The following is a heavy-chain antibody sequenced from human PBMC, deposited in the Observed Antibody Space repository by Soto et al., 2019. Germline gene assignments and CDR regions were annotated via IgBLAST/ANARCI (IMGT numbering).Heavy chain of an antibody. J-gene: IGHJ6*02. CDR1: GGSISSGCYY. D-gene: IGHD6-19*01. V-gene: IGHV4-31*03. CDR2: IYYSGST. Sequence: ASETLSLTCTVSGGSISSGCYYLTLIRQHTGKGLEWIGYIYYSGSTYYNPSLKSRVTISVDTSKNQFSLQLKSVTAADTALYYCARFSGSYYYAMDVWGQGSTVTVSS. CDR3: ARFSGSYYYAMDV.